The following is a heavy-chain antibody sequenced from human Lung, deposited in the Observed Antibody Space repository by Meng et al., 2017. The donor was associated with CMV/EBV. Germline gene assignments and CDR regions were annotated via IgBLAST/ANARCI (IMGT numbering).Heavy chain of an antibody. CDR1: FSHATTGMG. J-gene: IGHJ4*02. Sequence: FSHATTGMGRRSLRKPPGKAPELLAIIYWDHDTRYSPYLKTILTVTRDTSKNQVVLTMTSMNPVDTATYYCAHSTFPDYANVNSPFHSWGQGTLVTVSS. CDR3: AHSTFPDYANVNSPFHS. CDR2: IYWDHDT. D-gene: IGHD2-2*01. V-gene: IGHV2-5*02.